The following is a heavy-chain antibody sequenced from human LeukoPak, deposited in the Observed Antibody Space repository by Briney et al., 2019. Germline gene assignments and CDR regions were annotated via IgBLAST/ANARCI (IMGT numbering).Heavy chain of an antibody. V-gene: IGHV3-7*01. J-gene: IGHJ4*02. CDR3: ARSRIGDY. CDR2: IKQDGSEK. Sequence: GGSLRLSCTVSGFTFSTYWMTWVRQAPGEGLEGVANIKQDGSEKYYVDSVKGRFTISRDNAKNSLYLQMNSLRAEDTAVYYCARSRIGDYWGQGTLVTVSS. D-gene: IGHD3-10*01. CDR1: GFTFSTYW.